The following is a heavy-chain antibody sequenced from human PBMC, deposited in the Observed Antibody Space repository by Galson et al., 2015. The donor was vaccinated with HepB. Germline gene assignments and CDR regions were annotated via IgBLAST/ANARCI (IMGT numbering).Heavy chain of an antibody. D-gene: IGHD6-13*01. J-gene: IGHJ4*02. V-gene: IGHV1-18*01. CDR2: INPYDGNT. CDR1: GFNFNHFG. Sequence: SAKVSCKASGFNFNHFGITWVRQAPGQGLEWMGRINPYDGNTNYVQRLQGRVTMTTDTSTSTAYMELRSLRSDDTAVYYCARLGSAAGFLVYWGQGTLVTVSS. CDR3: ARLGSAAGFLVY.